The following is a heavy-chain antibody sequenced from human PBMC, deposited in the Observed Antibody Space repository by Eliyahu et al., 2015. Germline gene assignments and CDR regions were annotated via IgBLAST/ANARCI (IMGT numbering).Heavy chain of an antibody. CDR3: AHRQNTIFGVVMPWGY. D-gene: IGHD3-3*01. Sequence: QITLKESGPTLVKPTQTLTLTCXFSGFSLXTSGVGVGWIRQPPGKALEWLALIYWDDDKRYSPSLKSRLTITKDTSKNQVVLTMTNMDPVDTATYYCAHRQNTIFGVVMPWGYWGQGTLVTVSS. J-gene: IGHJ4*02. CDR1: GFSLXTSGVG. CDR2: IYWDDDK. V-gene: IGHV2-5*02.